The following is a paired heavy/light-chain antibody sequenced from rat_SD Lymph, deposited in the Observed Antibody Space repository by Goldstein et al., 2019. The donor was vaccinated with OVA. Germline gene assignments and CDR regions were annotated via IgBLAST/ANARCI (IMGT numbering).Light chain of an antibody. V-gene: IGKV4S7*01. CDR2: DTS. J-gene: IGKJ1*01. CDR3: QQWGSNPWT. Sequence: VLTQSPKTIVASPGEKVTITCRASSGGTYMYWYQQKSGASPKLWIYDTSKLTSGVPPRFSGSGSGTSYSLTINTMETEDAATYYCQQWGSNPWTFGGGTKLELK. CDR1: SGGTY.
Heavy chain of an antibody. CDR1: GYPFTDFY. V-gene: IGHV1-38*01. J-gene: IGHJ3*01. Sequence: QVNLLQSGAALVKPGASVKLSCKPSGYPFTDFYIHWVKQSHGLRLEWIGYINPDSGSADYNETFRNKATMTVDKSTNTAFLDLSRLTSEDSATYYCTRGGFGVGFAYWGQGTLVTVSS. CDR2: INPDSGSA. D-gene: IGHD4-3*01. CDR3: TRGGFGVGFAY.